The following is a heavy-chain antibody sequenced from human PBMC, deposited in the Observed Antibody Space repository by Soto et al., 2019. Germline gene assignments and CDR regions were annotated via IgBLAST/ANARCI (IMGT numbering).Heavy chain of an antibody. CDR2: INHSGST. V-gene: IGHV4-34*01. J-gene: IGHJ5*02. CDR1: GGSFSGYY. CDR3: ARGGYFGSGTRFDP. D-gene: IGHD3-10*01. Sequence: QVQLQQWGAGLLKPSETLSLTCAVYGGSFSGYYWSWIRQPPGKGLEWIGEINHSGSTNYNPSLKSRFTISVDTSKNQFSLKLSSVTAAATAVYYCARGGYFGSGTRFDPWGQETLVTVSS.